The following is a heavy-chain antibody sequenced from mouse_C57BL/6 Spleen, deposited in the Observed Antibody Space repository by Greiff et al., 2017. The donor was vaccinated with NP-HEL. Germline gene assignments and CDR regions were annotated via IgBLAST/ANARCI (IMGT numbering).Heavy chain of an antibody. CDR1: GYTFTDYY. Sequence: EVQLQQSGPELVKPGASVKISCKASGYTFTDYYMNWVKQSHGKSLEWIGDINPNNGGTSYNQKFKGKATLTVDKSSSTAYMELRSLTSEDSAVYYCARIYYGYDYYAMDYWGQGTSVTVSS. CDR3: ARIYYGYDYYAMDY. D-gene: IGHD2-2*01. J-gene: IGHJ4*01. V-gene: IGHV1-26*01. CDR2: INPNNGGT.